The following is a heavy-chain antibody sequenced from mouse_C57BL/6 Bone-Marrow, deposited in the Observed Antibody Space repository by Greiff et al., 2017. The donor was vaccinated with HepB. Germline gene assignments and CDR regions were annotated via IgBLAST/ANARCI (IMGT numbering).Heavy chain of an antibody. D-gene: IGHD1-1*01. CDR2: INPNYGTT. Sequence: EVQLVESGPELVKPGASVKISCKASGYSFTDYNMNWVKQSNGKSLEWIGVINPNYGTTSYNQKFKGKATLTVDQSSSTAYMQLNSLTSEDSAVYYCARQDYGSSYWYFDVWGTGTTVTVSS. CDR3: ARQDYGSSYWYFDV. V-gene: IGHV1-39*01. CDR1: GYSFTDYN. J-gene: IGHJ1*03.